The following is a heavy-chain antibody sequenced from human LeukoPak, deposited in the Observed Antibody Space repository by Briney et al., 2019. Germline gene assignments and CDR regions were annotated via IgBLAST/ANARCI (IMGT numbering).Heavy chain of an antibody. CDR1: GFTFSSYG. V-gene: IGHV3-30*18. Sequence: GRSLRLSCAASGFTFSSYGMHWVRQAPGKGLEWVAVISYDGSNKYYADSVKGRFTISRDNSKNTLYLQMNSLRAEDTAVYYCAKERWFGELYWFDPWGQGTLVTVSS. CDR3: AKERWFGELYWFDP. CDR2: ISYDGSNK. D-gene: IGHD3-10*01. J-gene: IGHJ5*02.